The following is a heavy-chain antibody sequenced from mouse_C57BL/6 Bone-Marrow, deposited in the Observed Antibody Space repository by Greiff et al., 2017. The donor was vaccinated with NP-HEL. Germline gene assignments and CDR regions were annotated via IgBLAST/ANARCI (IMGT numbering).Heavy chain of an antibody. CDR3: TTDGYLDY. J-gene: IGHJ2*01. D-gene: IGHD2-3*01. CDR1: GFNIKDDY. V-gene: IGHV14-4*01. Sequence: EVKLVESGAELVRPGASVKLSCTASGFNIKDDYMHWVKQRPEQGLEWIGWIDPENGDTEYASKFQGKATITADTSSNTAYLQLSSLTSEDTAVYYCTTDGYLDYWGQGTTLTVSS. CDR2: IDPENGDT.